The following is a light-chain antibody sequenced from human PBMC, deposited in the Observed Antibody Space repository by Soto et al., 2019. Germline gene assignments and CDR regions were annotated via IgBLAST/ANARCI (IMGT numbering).Light chain of an antibody. J-gene: IGKJ1*01. V-gene: IGKV3-11*01. CDR1: QSVSSY. CDR3: QQRSNWPPT. Sequence: EIVLTQSPGTLSWSPGERSTLSCRASQSVSSYLSWYQQKPGQAPRLLIYDASNRATGIPARFSGSGSGTAFTLTTSSLEPEDFAVYYCQQRSNWPPTFGQGTQVDIK. CDR2: DAS.